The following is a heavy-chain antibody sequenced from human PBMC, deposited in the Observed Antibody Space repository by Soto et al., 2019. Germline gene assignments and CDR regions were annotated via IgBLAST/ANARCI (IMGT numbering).Heavy chain of an antibody. Sequence: EVQLVESGGGLVQPGRSLRLSCAASGVTFDDYAIHWVRQAPGKGLEWVSGINWNGDATGYADSVKGRFTISRDNAKNSLYLQMNSLTTEDTALYYCANLPLYGSGFDCWGQGTLVTVSS. CDR1: GVTFDDYA. J-gene: IGHJ4*02. V-gene: IGHV3-9*01. CDR3: ANLPLYGSGFDC. CDR2: INWNGDAT. D-gene: IGHD3-10*01.